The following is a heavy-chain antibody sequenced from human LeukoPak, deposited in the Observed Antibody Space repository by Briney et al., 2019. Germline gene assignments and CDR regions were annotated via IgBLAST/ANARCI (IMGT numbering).Heavy chain of an antibody. Sequence: ASVKVSCKASGYTFTGYYMHWVRQAPGQGLEWMGWINPNSGGTNYAQKFQGRVTMTRDTSISTAYMELSRLRSDDTAVYYCARDMVRGVKHFDSWGQGTLVTVSS. D-gene: IGHD3-10*01. CDR2: INPNSGGT. CDR3: ARDMVRGVKHFDS. CDR1: GYTFTGYY. V-gene: IGHV1-2*02. J-gene: IGHJ4*02.